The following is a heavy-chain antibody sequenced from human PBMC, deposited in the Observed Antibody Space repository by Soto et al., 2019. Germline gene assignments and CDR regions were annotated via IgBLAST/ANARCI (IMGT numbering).Heavy chain of an antibody. V-gene: IGHV3-48*02. CDR1: GFTFGTCS. CDR2: ISYDSDTI. D-gene: IGHD3-3*01. CDR3: ARLYYDYV. Sequence: PGGSLRLSCAGSGFTFGTCSMNWVRQAAGKGLEWIAYISYDSDTIQYADSVKGRFTISRDNAKNSLYLQMNSLRDEDTAVYYCARLYYDYVWGQGTTVTVSS. J-gene: IGHJ6*02.